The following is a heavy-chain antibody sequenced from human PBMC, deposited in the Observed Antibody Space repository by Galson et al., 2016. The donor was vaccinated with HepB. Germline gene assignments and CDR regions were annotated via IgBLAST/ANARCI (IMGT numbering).Heavy chain of an antibody. CDR3: TRGGISAAGTEWFDS. CDR1: GYTFSKYT. Sequence: SVKVSCKASGYTFSKYTIHWVRQAPGQRLEWMGWIIGDPGKTRYPQKFQGRVTITRDTSASTAYMDLSSLRSEDTALYYSTRGGISAAGTEWFDSWGQGTLVTVSS. J-gene: IGHJ5*01. CDR2: IIGDPGKT. D-gene: IGHD6-13*01. V-gene: IGHV1-3*01.